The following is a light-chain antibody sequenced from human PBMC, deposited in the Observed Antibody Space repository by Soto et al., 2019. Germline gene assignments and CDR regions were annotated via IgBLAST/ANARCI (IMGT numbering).Light chain of an antibody. J-gene: IGLJ3*02. CDR2: NNN. Sequence: QTVLTQTPSASGTPGQTVTISCFGSRSNVGNNAVSWYQQFPGTAPKLLIYNNNQRPSGVPDRFSGSKSGTSASLAISGLQSEDEADYYCATWDDSLNARGVFGGGTKLTVL. CDR1: RSNVGNNA. V-gene: IGLV1-44*01. CDR3: ATWDDSLNARGV.